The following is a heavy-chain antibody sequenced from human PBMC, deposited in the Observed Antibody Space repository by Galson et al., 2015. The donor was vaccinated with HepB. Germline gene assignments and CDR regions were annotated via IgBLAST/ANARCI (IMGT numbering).Heavy chain of an antibody. D-gene: IGHD3-22*01. CDR1: GFTFSSYW. CDR2: IKQDGSEK. J-gene: IGHJ4*02. Sequence: SLRLSCAASGFTFSSYWMSWVRQAPGMGLEWVADIKQDGSEKYYVDSVKGRFTISRDNAKNSLYLQMNSLRAEDTALYYCARRNLYDSSGYYYVYFDYWGQGTLVTVSS. V-gene: IGHV3-7*01. CDR3: ARRNLYDSSGYYYVYFDY.